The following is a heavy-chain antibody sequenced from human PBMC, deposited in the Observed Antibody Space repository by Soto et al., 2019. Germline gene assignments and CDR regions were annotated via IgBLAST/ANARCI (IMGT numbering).Heavy chain of an antibody. CDR3: ARHVGLAADLDY. Sequence: SETLSLTCTVSGGSISSYYWSWIRQPPGKGLEWIGYIYYSGSTNYNPSLKSRVTISVDTSKNQFSLKLSSVTAADTAVYYCARHVGLAADLDYWGQGTLVTVSS. CDR2: IYYSGST. V-gene: IGHV4-59*08. D-gene: IGHD6-13*01. CDR1: GGSISSYY. J-gene: IGHJ4*02.